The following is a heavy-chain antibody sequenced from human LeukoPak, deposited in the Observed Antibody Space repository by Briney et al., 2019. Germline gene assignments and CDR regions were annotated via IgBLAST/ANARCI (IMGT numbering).Heavy chain of an antibody. V-gene: IGHV3-43*02. Sequence: GGSLRLSCAASGFTFDDYAMHWVRQGPGKGLEGVSLINENGDIAYYGDSVRGRFTVSRDNAKNSLYLQMNSLTTEDTALYYCAKARWEPNFDYWGQGTLVTVSS. D-gene: IGHD1-26*01. CDR2: INENGDIA. J-gene: IGHJ4*02. CDR1: GFTFDDYA. CDR3: AKARWEPNFDY.